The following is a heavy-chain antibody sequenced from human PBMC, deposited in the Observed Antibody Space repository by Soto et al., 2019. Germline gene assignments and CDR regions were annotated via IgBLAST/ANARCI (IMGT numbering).Heavy chain of an antibody. CDR3: ARDNDRQQLGGNYYYILDV. CDR1: GGTFSSSA. CDR2: IIPLFRTP. D-gene: IGHD1-1*01. J-gene: IGHJ6*02. V-gene: IGHV1-69*12. Sequence: QVQLVQSGAEMKEPGSSVKVSCKTSGGTFSSSAISWLRQAPGQGLEWMGGIIPLFRTPAYAQKFQGRVNIAADESTSTADMELSSLRCEDTAVYYCARDNDRQQLGGNYYYILDVWGQGTTITVSS.